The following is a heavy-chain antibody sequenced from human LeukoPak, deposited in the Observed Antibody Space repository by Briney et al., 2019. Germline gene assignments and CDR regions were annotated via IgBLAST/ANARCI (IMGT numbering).Heavy chain of an antibody. D-gene: IGHD4-17*01. CDR3: ARQMNTVTADY. Sequence: PSGTLSLTCTVSGGSISSSSYSWGWIRQPPGKGLEWIGSIFYSGSTYYNPSLNSRVTISIDTSKNQFSLRLSSVTAADTAVYYCARQMNTVTADYWGQGTLVTVSS. CDR1: GGSISSSSYS. J-gene: IGHJ4*02. V-gene: IGHV4-39*01. CDR2: IFYSGST.